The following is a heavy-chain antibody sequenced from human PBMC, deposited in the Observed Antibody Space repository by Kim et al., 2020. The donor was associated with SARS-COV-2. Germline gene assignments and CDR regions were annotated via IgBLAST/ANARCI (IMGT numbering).Heavy chain of an antibody. CDR2: ISSSSSTI. D-gene: IGHD3-16*02. Sequence: GGSLRLSYAASGFTFSSYSMNWVRQAPGKGLEWVSYISSSSSTIYYADSVKGRFTISRDNAKNSLYLQMNSLRDEDTAVYYCATEYYDYVWGSYRLFDYWGQGTLVTVSS. CDR1: GFTFSSYS. J-gene: IGHJ4*02. V-gene: IGHV3-48*02. CDR3: ATEYYDYVWGSYRLFDY.